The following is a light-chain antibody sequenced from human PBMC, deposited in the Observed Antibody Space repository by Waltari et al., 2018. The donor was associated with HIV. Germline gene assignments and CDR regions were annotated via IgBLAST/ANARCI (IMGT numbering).Light chain of an antibody. J-gene: IGKJ3*01. CDR1: QSVANR. CDR2: DAS. Sequence: DIQMTQSPSSLSASVGDTVTIPCRASQSVANRVNWYQQEPGKAPKVLIYDASRLQSGAPSRFTGGGSGTDFTLTIANLQPDDFVTYFCQQSYNYPLTFGPGTTV. V-gene: IGKV1-39*01. CDR3: QQSYNYPLT.